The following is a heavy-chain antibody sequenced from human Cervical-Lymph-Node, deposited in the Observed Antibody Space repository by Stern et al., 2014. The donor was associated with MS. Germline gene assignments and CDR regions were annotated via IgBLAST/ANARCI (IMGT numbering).Heavy chain of an antibody. D-gene: IGHD1-26*01. CDR3: ALRRSYYVY. V-gene: IGHV1-69*01. J-gene: IGHJ4*02. Sequence: QVQLVQSGSEVRKPGSSVRVSCKASGDTFSSYALSWVRPAPGQGLEWVGGLIPFFGATRYGQKFQGRVNITPEESTGTAFMELSRLTSEDTAIYYCALRRSYYVYWGQGTLVTVSS. CDR2: LIPFFGAT. CDR1: GDTFSSYA.